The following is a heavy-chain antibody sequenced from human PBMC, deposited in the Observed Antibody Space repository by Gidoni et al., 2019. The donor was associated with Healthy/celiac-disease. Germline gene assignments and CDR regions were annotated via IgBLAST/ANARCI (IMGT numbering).Heavy chain of an antibody. CDR3: AREIPVAAIDY. D-gene: IGHD6-13*01. CDR1: GGSFSGYY. V-gene: IGHV4-34*01. Sequence: QVQLQQWGAGLLKPSETLSLTCAVYGGSFSGYYWSWIRQPPGKGLEWIGEINHSGSTNYNPSLKSRVTISVDTSKNQFSLKLSSVTAADTAVYYCAREIPVAAIDYWGQGTLVTVSS. CDR2: INHSGST. J-gene: IGHJ4*02.